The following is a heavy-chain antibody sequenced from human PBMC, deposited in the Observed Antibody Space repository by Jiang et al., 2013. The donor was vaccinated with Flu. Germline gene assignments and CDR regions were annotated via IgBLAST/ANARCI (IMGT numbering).Heavy chain of an antibody. D-gene: IGHD6-13*01. Sequence: GSISSSSYYWGWIRQPPGKGLEWIGSIYYSGSTYYDPSLKSRVTISVDTSTNQFSLKLSSVTAAGTAVYYCARRSGMARDNWFDPWGQGTLVTVSS. CDR2: IYYSGST. CDR1: GSISSSSYY. V-gene: IGHV4-39*01. J-gene: IGHJ5*02. CDR3: ARRSGMARDNWFDP.